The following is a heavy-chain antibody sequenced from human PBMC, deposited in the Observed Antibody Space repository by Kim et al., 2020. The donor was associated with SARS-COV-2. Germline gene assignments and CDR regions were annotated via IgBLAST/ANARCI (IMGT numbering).Heavy chain of an antibody. J-gene: IGHJ5*02. D-gene: IGHD2-21*02. CDR3: ARPYCGGDCPYNWFDP. V-gene: IGHV4-61*07. Sequence: SRKSRVTISVDTSKNQFSLKLSSVTAADTAVYYWARPYCGGDCPYNWFDPWGQGTLVTVSS.